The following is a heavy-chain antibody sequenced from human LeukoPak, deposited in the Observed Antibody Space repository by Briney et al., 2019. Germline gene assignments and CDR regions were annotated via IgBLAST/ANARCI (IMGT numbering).Heavy chain of an antibody. CDR1: GGSYSGYY. D-gene: IGHD3-10*01. CDR2: INHSGST. Sequence: SETLSLTCAVYGGSYSGYYWSWIRQPPGKGLEWIGEINHSGSTNYNPSLKSRVTISVDTSKNQFSLKLSSVTAADTAVYYCARGWSYHPPGYWGQGTLVTVSS. J-gene: IGHJ4*02. CDR3: ARGWSYHPPGY. V-gene: IGHV4-34*01.